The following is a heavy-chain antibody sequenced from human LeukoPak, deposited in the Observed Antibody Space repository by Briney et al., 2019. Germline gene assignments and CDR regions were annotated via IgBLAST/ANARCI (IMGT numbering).Heavy chain of an antibody. J-gene: IGHJ4*02. CDR3: ARGKNYYDSSGYHTLPHY. Sequence: SETLSLTCSVSGFVSGESISTYSWSWFRQPTGKGLEWLGRINPSGSTNYNPSLKSRVTISVDTSKNQFSLKLSSVTAADTAVYYCARGKNYYDSSGYHTLPHYWGQGTLVTVSS. D-gene: IGHD3-22*01. CDR1: GESISTYS. CDR2: INPSGST. V-gene: IGHV4-4*07.